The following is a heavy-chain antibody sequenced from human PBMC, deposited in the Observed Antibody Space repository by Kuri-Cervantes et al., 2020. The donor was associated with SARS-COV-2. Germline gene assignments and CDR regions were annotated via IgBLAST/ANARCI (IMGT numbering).Heavy chain of an antibody. Sequence: SETLSLTCTVSGGSISSYYWSWIRQPPGKGLEWIGYIYYSGSTNYNPSLKSRVTISVDTSKNQFSLKLSSVTAADTAVYYCARLGSSGWYSYWGQGTLVTVSS. D-gene: IGHD6-19*01. V-gene: IGHV4-59*08. CDR2: IYYSGST. CDR1: GGSISSYY. CDR3: ARLGSSGWYSY. J-gene: IGHJ4*02.